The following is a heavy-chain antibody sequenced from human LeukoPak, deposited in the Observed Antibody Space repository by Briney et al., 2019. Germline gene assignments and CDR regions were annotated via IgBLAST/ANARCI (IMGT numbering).Heavy chain of an antibody. D-gene: IGHD3-10*01. CDR2: ISERGGST. J-gene: IGHJ4*02. CDR3: AKRGVVIRGILVIGYHQEAYHYDF. V-gene: IGHV3-23*01. Sequence: GGSQTLSCVASGLSLSNYAMTWVRQAPGKGLEWVSYISERGGSTTYADSVKGRFTISRDSSLNTLYLQMNNLRAEDTAVYFCAKRGVVIRGILVIGYHQEAYHYDFWGQGGLVTVSS. CDR1: GLSLSNYA.